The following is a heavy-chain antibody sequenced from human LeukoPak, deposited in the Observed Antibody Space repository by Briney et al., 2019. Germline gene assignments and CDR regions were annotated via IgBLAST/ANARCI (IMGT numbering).Heavy chain of an antibody. CDR2: TNHSGST. J-gene: IGHJ4*02. V-gene: IGHV4-34*01. CDR3: ARDGYSYGYRSFDY. CDR1: GGSFSGYY. Sequence: SETLSLTCAVYGGSFSGYYWSWIRQPPGKGLEWIGETNHSGSTNYNPSLKSRVTISVDTSKNQFSLKLSSVTAADTAVYYCARDGYSYGYRSFDYWGQGTLVTVSS. D-gene: IGHD5-18*01.